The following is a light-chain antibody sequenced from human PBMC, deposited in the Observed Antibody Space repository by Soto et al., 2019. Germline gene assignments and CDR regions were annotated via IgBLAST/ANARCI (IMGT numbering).Light chain of an antibody. CDR3: QQSHSTPYT. CDR1: QSIRTY. Sequence: DIQMTQSPSSLSASVGDRVTITCRASQSIRTYLNWYQQKPGKAPKVLIFAASRLHRGVPSRFSGSGSGTDFTLTISSLQPDDSATYYCQQSHSTPYTFGQGTKLEIK. J-gene: IGKJ2*01. CDR2: AAS. V-gene: IGKV1-39*01.